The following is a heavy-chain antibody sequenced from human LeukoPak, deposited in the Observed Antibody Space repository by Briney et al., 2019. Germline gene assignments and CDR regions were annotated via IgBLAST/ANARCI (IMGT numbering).Heavy chain of an antibody. J-gene: IGHJ4*02. V-gene: IGHV3-21*01. Sequence: GGSLRLSCAASGFTFSSYSMNWVRQAPGKGLEWVSSISSSSSYMYFSDSLKGRFFISRDDAKNSLYLQMNSLRAEDTAVYYCARSGGSSRWYWDFDSWGQGTLVTVSS. CDR1: GFTFSSYS. CDR3: ARSGGSSRWYWDFDS. CDR2: ISSSSSYM. D-gene: IGHD6-13*01.